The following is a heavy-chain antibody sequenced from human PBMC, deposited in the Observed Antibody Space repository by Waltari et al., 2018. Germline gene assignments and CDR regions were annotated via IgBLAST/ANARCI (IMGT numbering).Heavy chain of an antibody. CDR1: YY. Sequence: YYWSWIRQPPGKGLEWIGYIYYSGSTNYNPSLKSRVTISVDTSKNQFSLKLSSVTAADTAVYYCARDGSGSYLAYYFDYWGQGTLVTVSS. V-gene: IGHV4-59*01. J-gene: IGHJ4*02. CDR2: IYYSGST. D-gene: IGHD3-10*01. CDR3: ARDGSGSYLAYYFDY.